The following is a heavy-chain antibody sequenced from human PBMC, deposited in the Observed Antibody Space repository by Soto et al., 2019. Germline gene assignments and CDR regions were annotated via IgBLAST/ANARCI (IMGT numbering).Heavy chain of an antibody. CDR3: AKDLVRYYYYYMDV. Sequence: GGSLRLSCAASGFTFSSYGMHWVRQAPGKGLEWVAVISYDGSNKYYADSVKGRFTISRDNSKNTLYLQMNSLRAEDTAGYYCAKDLVRYYYYYMDVWGKGTTVTVSS. V-gene: IGHV3-30*18. CDR1: GFTFSSYG. D-gene: IGHD2-8*02. CDR2: ISYDGSNK. J-gene: IGHJ6*03.